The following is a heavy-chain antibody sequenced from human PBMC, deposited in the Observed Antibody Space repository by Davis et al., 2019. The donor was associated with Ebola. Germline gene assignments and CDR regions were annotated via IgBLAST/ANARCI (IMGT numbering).Heavy chain of an antibody. Sequence: GESLKISCAASGFIFSSYWMNWVRQAPGKGLEWVSSISSSSSYIYYADSVKGRFTISRDNAKNSLYLQMNSLRAEDTAVYYCAKVFWNIAARPDPFDYWGQGTLVTVSS. J-gene: IGHJ4*02. CDR3: AKVFWNIAARPDPFDY. CDR2: ISSSSSYI. D-gene: IGHD6-6*01. V-gene: IGHV3-21*04. CDR1: GFIFSSYW.